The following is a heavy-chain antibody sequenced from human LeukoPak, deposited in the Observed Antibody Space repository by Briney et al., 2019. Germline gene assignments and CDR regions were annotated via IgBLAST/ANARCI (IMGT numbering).Heavy chain of an antibody. CDR1: GFTFSSYS. CDR3: ARNYYYGSGSYYQDDAFDI. D-gene: IGHD3-10*01. V-gene: IGHV3-21*01. J-gene: IGHJ3*02. CDR2: ISSSSSYI. Sequence: GGSLRLSCAASGFTFSSYSMNWVRQAPGKGLEWVSSISSSSSYIYYADSVKGRLTISRDNAKNSLYLQMNSLRAEDTAVYYCARNYYYGSGSYYQDDAFDIWGQGTMVTVSS.